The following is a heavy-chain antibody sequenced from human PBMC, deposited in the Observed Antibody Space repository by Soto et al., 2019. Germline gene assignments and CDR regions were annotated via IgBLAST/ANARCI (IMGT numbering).Heavy chain of an antibody. CDR1: GGSFSGYY. CDR2: INHSGST. V-gene: IGHV4-34*01. D-gene: IGHD3-3*01. CDR3: ARSAWRGYYYPRRWFDP. Sequence: SETLSLTCAVYGGSFSGYYWSWIRQPPGKGLEWIGEINHSGSTNYNPSLKSRVTISVDTSKNQFSLKLSSVTAADTAVYYCARSAWRGYYYPRRWFDPWGQGTLVTVSS. J-gene: IGHJ5*02.